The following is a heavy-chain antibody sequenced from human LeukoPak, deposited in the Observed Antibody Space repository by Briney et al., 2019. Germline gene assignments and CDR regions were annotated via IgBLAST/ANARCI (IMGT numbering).Heavy chain of an antibody. CDR3: ARDYYGDYLKDY. Sequence: RGSLRLSCAVSGFTLSSYSMNWVRQAPGKGLEWVSYISSSSRTIYYADSVKGRFTISRDNAKNSLYLQMNSLRAEDTAVYYCARDYYGDYLKDYWGQGTLVTVSS. J-gene: IGHJ4*02. D-gene: IGHD4-17*01. CDR2: ISSSSRTI. CDR1: GFTLSSYS. V-gene: IGHV3-48*01.